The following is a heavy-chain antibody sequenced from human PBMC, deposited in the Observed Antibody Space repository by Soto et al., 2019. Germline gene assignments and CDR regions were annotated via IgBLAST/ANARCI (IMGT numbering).Heavy chain of an antibody. J-gene: IGHJ6*02. V-gene: IGHV3-30-3*01. CDR2: ISYDGSNK. Sequence: GGSLRLSCAASGFTFSSYAMHWVRQAPGKGLEWVAVISYDGSNKYYADSVKGRFTISRDNSKNTLYLQMNSLRAEDTAVYYCARDSDYYYGMDVWGQGTTVTVSS. CDR1: GFTFSSYA. D-gene: IGHD3-10*01. CDR3: ARDSDYYYGMDV.